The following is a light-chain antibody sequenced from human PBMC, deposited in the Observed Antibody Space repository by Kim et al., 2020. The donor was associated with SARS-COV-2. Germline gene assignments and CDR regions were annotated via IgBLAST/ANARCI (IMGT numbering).Light chain of an antibody. CDR3: SSYTSTSTLA. J-gene: IGLJ1*01. CDR1: SSDVGGYNY. V-gene: IGLV2-14*01. CDR2: EVS. Sequence: QSALTQPASVSGSPGQWITISCTGTSSDVGGYNYVSWYQQHPCKAPKLMIYEVSNRPSGVSNRFSGFKSGNTASLTISGLQAEDEADYYCSSYTSTSTLALGTGNKVTV.